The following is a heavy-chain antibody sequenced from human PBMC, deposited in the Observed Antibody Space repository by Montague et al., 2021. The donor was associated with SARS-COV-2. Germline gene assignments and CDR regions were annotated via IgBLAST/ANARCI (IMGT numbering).Heavy chain of an antibody. D-gene: IGHD6-13*01. CDR2: IDWDDDK. CDR3: ARILVAAAGSPFDP. V-gene: IGHV2-70*11. J-gene: IGHJ5*02. Sequence: PALVKPTQTLKLTCTFSGFSLSTSGMCVSWIRQPPGKALEWLARIDWDDDKYYSTSLKTRLTISKDTSKNQVVLTMTNMDSVDTATYYCARILVAAAGSPFDPWGQGTLVTVSS. CDR1: GFSLSTSGMC.